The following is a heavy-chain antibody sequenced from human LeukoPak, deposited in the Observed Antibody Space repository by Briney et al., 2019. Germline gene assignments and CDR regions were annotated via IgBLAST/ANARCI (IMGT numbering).Heavy chain of an antibody. J-gene: IGHJ4*02. CDR1: GGSISSSSYY. V-gene: IGHV4-39*01. Sequence: PSETLSLTCTVSGGSISSSSYYWGWIRQPPGKGLEWIGSIYYSGSTYYNPSLKSRVTISVDTSKNQFSLKLSSVTAADTAVYYCARHQGSTSCFDYWGQGTLVTVSS. CDR3: ARHQGSTSCFDY. CDR2: IYYSGST. D-gene: IGHD2-2*01.